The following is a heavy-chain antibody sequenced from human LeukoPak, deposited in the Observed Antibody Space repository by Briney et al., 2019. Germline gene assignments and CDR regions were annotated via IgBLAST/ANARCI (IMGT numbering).Heavy chain of an antibody. J-gene: IGHJ4*02. CDR1: GGSISSGSYY. Sequence: PSETLSLTCTVSGGSISSGSYYWSWIRQPAGKGLEWIGRIYTSGSTNYNPSLKSRVTMSVDTSKNQFSLKLSSATAADTAVYYCARGTNYYDSSGLKFDYWGQGTLVTVSS. D-gene: IGHD3-22*01. CDR2: IYTSGST. CDR3: ARGTNYYDSSGLKFDY. V-gene: IGHV4-61*02.